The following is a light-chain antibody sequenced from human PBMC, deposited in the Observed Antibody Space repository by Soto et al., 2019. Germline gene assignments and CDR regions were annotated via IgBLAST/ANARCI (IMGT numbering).Light chain of an antibody. CDR2: KAS. CDR3: QQYNRYWT. J-gene: IGKJ1*01. V-gene: IGKV1-5*03. Sequence: DIQMTQSPSTLSASVGDRVTITCRASQSISSWLAWYQQKPGKAPKLLIYKASILESGVPSRFSGSGSGTEFTLTISSLQPDDFATYYCQQYNRYWTLGQGTTVEIK. CDR1: QSISSW.